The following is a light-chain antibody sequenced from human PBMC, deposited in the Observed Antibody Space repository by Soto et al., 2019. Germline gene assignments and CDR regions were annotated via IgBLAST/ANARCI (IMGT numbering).Light chain of an antibody. J-gene: IGLJ3*02. CDR1: SSNIGSNT. Sequence: QSVLTQPPSASGTPGQRVTISCSGSSSNIGSNTVNWYQQLPGTAPKLLIYSNNQRPSGVPDRFSGSKSGNTASLTISGLQAEDEADYYCSSYTSSSTSNWVFGGGTKVTVL. CDR3: SSYTSSSTSNWV. CDR2: SNN. V-gene: IGLV1-44*01.